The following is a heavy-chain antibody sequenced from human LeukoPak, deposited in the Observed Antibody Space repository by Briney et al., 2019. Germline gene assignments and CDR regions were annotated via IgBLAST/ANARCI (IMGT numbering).Heavy chain of an antibody. Sequence: PGGSLRLSCAASGFTFSSYSMNWVRQAPGKGLEWVSSISSSSSYIYYADSVKGRFTISRDNTKNSLYLQMNSLRAEDTAVYYCAREGGVDAFDIWGQGTMVTVSS. CDR2: ISSSSSYI. CDR1: GFTFSSYS. J-gene: IGHJ3*02. V-gene: IGHV3-21*01. CDR3: AREGGVDAFDI. D-gene: IGHD3-16*01.